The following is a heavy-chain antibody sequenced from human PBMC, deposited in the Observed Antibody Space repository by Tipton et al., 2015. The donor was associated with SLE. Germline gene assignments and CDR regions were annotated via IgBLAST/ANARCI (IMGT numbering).Heavy chain of an antibody. CDR2: INHSGNT. V-gene: IGHV4-4*02. Sequence: TLSLTCAVSGGSISSTNWWSWVRQPPGKGLEWIGEINHSGNTNYNPSLKSRVTISVDTSKNQFSLKLSSVTAADTAVYYCACRIAARRSSLIPFDYWGQGTTVTVSS. CDR1: GGSISSTNW. CDR3: ACRIAARRSSLIPFDY. J-gene: IGHJ4*03. D-gene: IGHD6-6*01.